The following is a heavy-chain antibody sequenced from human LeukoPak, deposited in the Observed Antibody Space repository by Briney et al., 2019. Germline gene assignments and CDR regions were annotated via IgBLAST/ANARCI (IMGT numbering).Heavy chain of an antibody. CDR2: IHYSGST. CDR1: GGSISSYY. CDR3: ASRRVGAFDY. D-gene: IGHD1-26*01. Sequence: PSETLSLTCTVSGGSISSYYWNWIRQPPGKGLEWIGYIHYSGSTNYNPSLKSRVTISIDTSKNEFSLKLSSVTAADTAIYYCASRRVGAFDYWGQGTLVTVSS. J-gene: IGHJ4*02. V-gene: IGHV4-59*08.